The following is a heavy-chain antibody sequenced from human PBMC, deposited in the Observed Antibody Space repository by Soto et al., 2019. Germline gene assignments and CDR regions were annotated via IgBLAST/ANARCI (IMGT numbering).Heavy chain of an antibody. CDR1: GGTFSSYA. D-gene: IGHD1-20*01. Sequence: ASVKVSCKASGGTFSSYAISWVRQAPGQGLEWMGGIIPIFGTANYAQKFQGRVTITADESTSTAYMELSSLRSEDTAVYYCARGIRYTPGYYYYYYGMDVWGQGTTVTVSS. CDR2: IIPIFGTA. V-gene: IGHV1-69*13. CDR3: ARGIRYTPGYYYYYYGMDV. J-gene: IGHJ6*02.